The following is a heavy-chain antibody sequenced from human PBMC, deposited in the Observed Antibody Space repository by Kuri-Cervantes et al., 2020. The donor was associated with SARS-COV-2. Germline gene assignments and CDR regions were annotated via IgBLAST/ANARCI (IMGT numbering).Heavy chain of an antibody. CDR3: ARGVVVVPAAINYYYYYYMDV. J-gene: IGHJ6*03. Sequence: ASVNVSCKASGYTFTSYEINWVRQATGQGLEWMGWMNPNSGNTGYAQKFQGRVTITRNTSISTAYMELSSLRSEDTAVYYCARGVVVVPAAINYYYYYYMDVWGKGTTVTVSS. CDR2: MNPNSGNT. D-gene: IGHD2-2*02. CDR1: GYTFTSYE. V-gene: IGHV1-8*03.